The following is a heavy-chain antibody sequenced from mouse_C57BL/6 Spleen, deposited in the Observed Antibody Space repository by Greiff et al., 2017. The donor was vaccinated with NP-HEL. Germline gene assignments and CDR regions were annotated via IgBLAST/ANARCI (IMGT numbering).Heavy chain of an antibody. J-gene: IGHJ4*01. CDR1: GYTFTDYE. CDR3: TRFDYDHYYAMDY. Sequence: QVHVKQSGAELVRPGASVTLSCKASGYTFTDYEMHWVKQTPVHGLEWIGAIDPETGGTAYNQKFKGKAILTADKSSSTAYMELRSLTSEDSAVYYCTRFDYDHYYAMDYWGQGTSVTVSS. V-gene: IGHV1-15*01. D-gene: IGHD2-4*01. CDR2: IDPETGGT.